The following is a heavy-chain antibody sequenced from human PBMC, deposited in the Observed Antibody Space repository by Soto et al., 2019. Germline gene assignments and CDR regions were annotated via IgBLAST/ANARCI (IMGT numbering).Heavy chain of an antibody. J-gene: IGHJ6*03. V-gene: IGHV4-39*01. CDR2: IYYSGST. CDR1: GGSISRSSYY. D-gene: IGHD3-10*01. Sequence: QLQLQESGPGLVKPSETLSLTCTVSGGSISRSSYYWGWIRQPPGKGLEWIGTIYYSGSTYYNPSLKSRVTTAVDTSKNQFSLKLSSVTAADTAVYYCARSVAGGLLWFGELKDYSYYMDVWGKGTTVTVSS. CDR3: ARSVAGGLLWFGELKDYSYYMDV.